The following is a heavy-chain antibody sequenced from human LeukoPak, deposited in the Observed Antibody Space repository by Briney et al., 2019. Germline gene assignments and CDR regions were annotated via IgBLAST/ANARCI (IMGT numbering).Heavy chain of an antibody. CDR2: ISAYNGNT. Sequence: GASVKVSCKASDYTFTSYGISWVRQAPGQGLEWMGWISAYNGNTNYAQKLQGRVTMTTDTSTSTAYMELRSLRSDDTAVYYCARVALIFGVGTSANYWGQGTLVTVSS. D-gene: IGHD3-3*01. CDR3: ARVALIFGVGTSANY. J-gene: IGHJ4*02. CDR1: DYTFTSYG. V-gene: IGHV1-18*01.